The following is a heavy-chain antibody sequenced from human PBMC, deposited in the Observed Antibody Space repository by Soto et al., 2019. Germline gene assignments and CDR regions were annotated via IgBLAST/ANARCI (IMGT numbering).Heavy chain of an antibody. D-gene: IGHD2-2*01. CDR1: GYSFTSYW. Sequence: PGESLKISCKGSGYSFTSYWIGWVRQMPGKGLEWMGIIYPGDSDTRYSPSFQGQVTISADKSISTAYLQWSSLKASDTAMCYCARQDGTCSSTSCYDYYYYYGMDVWGQGTTVTVSS. CDR3: ARQDGTCSSTSCYDYYYYYGMDV. CDR2: IYPGDSDT. J-gene: IGHJ6*02. V-gene: IGHV5-51*01.